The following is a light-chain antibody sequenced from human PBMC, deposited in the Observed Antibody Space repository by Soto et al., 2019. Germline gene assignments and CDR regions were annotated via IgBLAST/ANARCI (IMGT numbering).Light chain of an antibody. Sequence: QSALTEPPSLSFAPGQSITISCTGTISDVGGHDYVSWYQQHPGKAPKLIIYEVRNRPSGVSNRFSGSKSGNTASLTISGLQAEDEDDYYCSSYSSITLVFGTGTKVNVL. CDR1: ISDVGGHDY. CDR3: SSYSSITLV. J-gene: IGLJ1*01. CDR2: EVR. V-gene: IGLV2-14*01.